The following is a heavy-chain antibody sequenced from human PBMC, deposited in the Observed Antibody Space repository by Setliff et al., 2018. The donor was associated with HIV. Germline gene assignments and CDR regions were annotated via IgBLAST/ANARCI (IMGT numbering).Heavy chain of an antibody. CDR1: TYTFIIYV. Sequence: ASVKVSCKASTYTFIIYVINLVRQAPGQGLEWMGRISVYNGNTIYAQKLQGRVIMTPETSTSTAYMELRSLISDDTAMYYCATQRDIVMVPGQGGFDIWAQGTMVTVS. V-gene: IGHV1-18*01. D-gene: IGHD2-2*01. CDR3: ATQRDIVMVPGQGGFDI. CDR2: ISVYNGNT. J-gene: IGHJ3*02.